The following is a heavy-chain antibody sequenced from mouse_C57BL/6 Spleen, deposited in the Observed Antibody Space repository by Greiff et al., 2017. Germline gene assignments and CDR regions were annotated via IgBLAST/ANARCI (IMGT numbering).Heavy chain of an antibody. CDR3: ASPLIYYDYSFAY. V-gene: IGHV1-72*01. CDR2: IDPNSGGT. D-gene: IGHD2-4*01. Sequence: QVQLQQPGAELVKPGASVKLSCKASGYTFTSYWMHWVKQRPGRGLEWIGRIDPNSGGTKYNEKFKSKATLTVDKPSSTAYMQLSSLTSEDSAVYYCASPLIYYDYSFAYWGQGTLVTVSA. CDR1: GYTFTSYW. J-gene: IGHJ3*01.